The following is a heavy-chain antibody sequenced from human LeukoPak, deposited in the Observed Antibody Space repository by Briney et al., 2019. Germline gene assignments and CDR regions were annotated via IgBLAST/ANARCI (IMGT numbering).Heavy chain of an antibody. Sequence: GGSLRLSCVDSEFTFRTYWMHWVRQAPGEGPVWVSRINTDGSTTNYADSVKGRFTISRDNAKNSLYLQMNSLRAEDTAVYYCAELGITMIGGVWGKGTTVTISS. D-gene: IGHD3-10*02. J-gene: IGHJ6*04. V-gene: IGHV3-74*01. CDR2: INTDGSTT. CDR1: EFTFRTYW. CDR3: AELGITMIGGV.